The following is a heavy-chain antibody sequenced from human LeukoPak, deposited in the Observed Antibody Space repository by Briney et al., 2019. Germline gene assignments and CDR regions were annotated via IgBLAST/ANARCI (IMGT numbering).Heavy chain of an antibody. CDR2: IYYTGST. CDR3: ARHWDY. V-gene: IGHV4-39*01. CDR1: GGSISSSSYY. J-gene: IGHJ4*02. Sequence: PSETLSLTCTVPGGSISSSSYYWGWIRQPPGKGLEWIGSIYYTGSTYYNPSLKTRVTISMDTSKNQFSLKLTSVTATDTAVYYCARHWDYWGQGTLVTVSS.